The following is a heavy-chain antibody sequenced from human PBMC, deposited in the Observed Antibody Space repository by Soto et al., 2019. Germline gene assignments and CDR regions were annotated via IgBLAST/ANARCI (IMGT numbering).Heavy chain of an antibody. V-gene: IGHV1-3*01. CDR2: INAGNGNT. Sequence: ASVKVSCKASGYTFTSSAMHWVRQAPGQRLEWMGWINAGNGNTKYSQKFQGRFTITRDTSASTAYMELSSLRSEDTAVYYCARVLGGSSPAGAFDIWGQGTMVTASS. CDR1: GYTFTSSA. J-gene: IGHJ3*02. D-gene: IGHD3-10*01. CDR3: ARVLGGSSPAGAFDI.